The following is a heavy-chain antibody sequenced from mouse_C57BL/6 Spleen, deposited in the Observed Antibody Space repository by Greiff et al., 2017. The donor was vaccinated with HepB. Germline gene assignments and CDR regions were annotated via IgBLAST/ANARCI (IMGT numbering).Heavy chain of an antibody. J-gene: IGHJ2*01. CDR1: GFTFSDFY. CDR3: ARDAGDYFYFDY. V-gene: IGHV7-1*01. CDR2: SRNKANDYTT. D-gene: IGHD1-1*01. Sequence: EVKLMESGGGLVQSGRSLRLSCATSGFTFSDFYMEWVRQAPGKGLEWIAASRNKANDYTTEYSASVKGRFIVSRDTSQSILYLQMNALRAEDTAIYYCARDAGDYFYFDYWGQGTTLTVSS.